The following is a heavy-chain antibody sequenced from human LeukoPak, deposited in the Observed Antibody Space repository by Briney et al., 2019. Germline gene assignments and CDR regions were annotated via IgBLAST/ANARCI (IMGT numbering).Heavy chain of an antibody. Sequence: ASVKVSCKAPGYTFTSYDINWVRQATGQGLEWMGWMNPNSGNTGYAQKFQGRVTMTRNTSVSTAYMELSSLRSEDTAVYHCAITGPKTVAGFDYWGQGTLVTVSS. CDR1: GYTFTSYD. CDR2: MNPNSGNT. D-gene: IGHD6-19*01. V-gene: IGHV1-8*01. CDR3: AITGPKTVAGFDY. J-gene: IGHJ4*02.